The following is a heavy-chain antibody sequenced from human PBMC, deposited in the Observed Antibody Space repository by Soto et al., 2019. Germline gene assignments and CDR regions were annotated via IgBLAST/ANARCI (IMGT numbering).Heavy chain of an antibody. CDR3: AHRDSSSAGRGLDA. D-gene: IGHD6-6*01. CDR1: GFSLSSSGVG. V-gene: IGHV2-5*02. CDR2: VYWDDDK. Sequence: SGPTLVNPTQTLTLTCTFSGFSLSSSGVGVGWIRQPPGKALEWLALVYWDDDKRYSPSLKTRLTINKDTSKNQVVLTMTNVDPVDTGTYYCAHRDSSSAGRGLDAWGQGTTVTVSS. J-gene: IGHJ6*02.